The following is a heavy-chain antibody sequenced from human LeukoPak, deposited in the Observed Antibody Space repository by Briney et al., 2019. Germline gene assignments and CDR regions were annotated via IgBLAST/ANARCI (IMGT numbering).Heavy chain of an antibody. Sequence: ASVKVSCKASGYTFTSYGISWVRQAPGQGLEWMGWISAYNGNTNYAQKFQGRVTITADESTSTAYMELSSLRSEDTAVYYCATVRDGYSYTRAYYYYYMDVWGKGTTVTISS. CDR1: GYTFTSYG. CDR2: ISAYNGNT. V-gene: IGHV1-18*01. CDR3: ATVRDGYSYTRAYYYYYMDV. D-gene: IGHD5-18*01. J-gene: IGHJ6*03.